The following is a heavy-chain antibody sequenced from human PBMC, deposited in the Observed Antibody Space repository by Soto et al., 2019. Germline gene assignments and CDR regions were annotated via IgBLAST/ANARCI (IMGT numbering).Heavy chain of an antibody. Sequence: QVQLQQWGAGLLKPSETLSLTCAVYGGSFSGYYWSWIRQPPGKGLEWIGEINHSGSTNYNPSLKSRVTKSVDTSKTQFSLKLSSVTAADTAVYYCARAAPYCSSTSCRKYFQHWGQGTLVTVSS. CDR2: INHSGST. D-gene: IGHD2-2*01. J-gene: IGHJ1*01. V-gene: IGHV4-34*01. CDR1: GGSFSGYY. CDR3: ARAAPYCSSTSCRKYFQH.